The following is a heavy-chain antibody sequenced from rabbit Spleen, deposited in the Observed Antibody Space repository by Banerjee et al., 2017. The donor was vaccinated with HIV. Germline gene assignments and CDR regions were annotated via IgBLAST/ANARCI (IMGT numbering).Heavy chain of an antibody. D-gene: IGHD4-1*01. Sequence: QEQLVESGGGLVQPGGSLKLSCKASGFDFSNYGVSWIRQAPGKGLEWIGYIDPVFGVTYYASWVNGRYTIASHNARNTLFLQRNSLTAADTATYFCVREVAAKFNLWGPGTLVTVS. CDR1: GFDFSNYG. J-gene: IGHJ4*01. CDR3: VREVAAKFNL. CDR2: IDPVFGVT. V-gene: IGHV1S47*01.